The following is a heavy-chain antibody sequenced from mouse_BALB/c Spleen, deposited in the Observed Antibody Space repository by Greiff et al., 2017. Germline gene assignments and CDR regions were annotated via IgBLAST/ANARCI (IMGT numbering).Heavy chain of an antibody. CDR1: GFSLTSYG. CDR2: IWAGGST. J-gene: IGHJ3*01. V-gene: IGHV2-9*02. D-gene: IGHD2-3*01. CDR3: ARDRGDGYSAWFAY. Sequence: VQGVESGPGLVAPSQSLSITCTVSGFSLTSYGVHWVRQPPGKGLEWLGVIWAGGSTNYNSALMSRLSISKDNSKSQVFLKMNSLQTDDTAMYYCARDRGDGYSAWFAYWGQGTLVTVSA.